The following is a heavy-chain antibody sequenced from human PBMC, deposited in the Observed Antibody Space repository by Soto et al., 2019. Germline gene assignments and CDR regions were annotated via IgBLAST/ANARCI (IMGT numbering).Heavy chain of an antibody. D-gene: IGHD6-13*01. CDR3: ARGFVAAAGLSFDY. CDR1: GGSFSGYY. Sequence: QVQLQQWGAGLLKPSETLSLTCAVYGGSFSGYYWSWIRQPPGKGLEWIGEINHSGSTNYNPSLKSRVTISVDTSKNQFSLKLSSVTAADTAVYYCARGFVAAAGLSFDYWGQGTLVTVSS. V-gene: IGHV4-34*01. J-gene: IGHJ4*02. CDR2: INHSGST.